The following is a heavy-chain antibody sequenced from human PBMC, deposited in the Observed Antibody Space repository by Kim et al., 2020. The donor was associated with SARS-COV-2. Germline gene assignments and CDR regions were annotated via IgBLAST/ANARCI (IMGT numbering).Heavy chain of an antibody. CDR3: GRERNADH. Sequence: DETEKYDVDSVKGRFTISRDNAKNSLYLHMNSLRAEDTAVYYCGRERNADHWGQGTLVTVSS. J-gene: IGHJ4*02. CDR2: DETEK. V-gene: IGHV3-7*01.